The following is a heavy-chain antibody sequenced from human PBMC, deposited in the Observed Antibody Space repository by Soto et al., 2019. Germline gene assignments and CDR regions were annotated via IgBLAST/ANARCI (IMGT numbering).Heavy chain of an antibody. CDR3: AKDLEQYYYYGMDV. V-gene: IGHV3-30*18. Sequence: QVQLVESGGGVVQPGRSLRLSCAASGFTFGSYGMHWVRQAPGKGLEWVAVISYDGSNKYYADSVKGRFTISRDNSKNTLYLQMNSLRAEDTAVYYCAKDLEQYYYYGMDVWGQGTTVTVSS. CDR2: ISYDGSNK. CDR1: GFTFGSYG. J-gene: IGHJ6*02. D-gene: IGHD1-1*01.